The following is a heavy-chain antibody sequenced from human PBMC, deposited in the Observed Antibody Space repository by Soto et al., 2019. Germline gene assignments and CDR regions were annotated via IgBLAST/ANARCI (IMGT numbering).Heavy chain of an antibody. CDR3: AREVLWSRYFDY. D-gene: IGHD3-10*01. CDR2: MSYDGTTK. V-gene: IGHV3-30-3*01. J-gene: IGHJ4*02. Sequence: QVQLVESGGGVVQPGRSLRLSCAASGFIFSNYVMYWVRQAPGKGLEWVAFMSYDGTTKSYADSVKGRFTISRDNSQNTLYLQMNSLRPEDTGVYXCAREVLWSRYFDYWGQGTLVTVSS. CDR1: GFIFSNYV.